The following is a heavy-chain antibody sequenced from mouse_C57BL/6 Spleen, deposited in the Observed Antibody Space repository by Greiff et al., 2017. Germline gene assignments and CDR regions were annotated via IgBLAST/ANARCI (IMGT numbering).Heavy chain of an antibody. D-gene: IGHD3-1*01. CDR3: ARSGTYLYYCDY. Sequence: QVQLQQSGPELVKPGASVKISCKASGYTFTDYYINWVKQRPGQGLAWIGWIYPGSGNTKYNEKFKGKATLTVDTSSSTAYMQLSSLTSEDSAVYFCARSGTYLYYCDYWGQGTTLTVSS. CDR2: IYPGSGNT. CDR1: GYTFTDYY. V-gene: IGHV1-84*01. J-gene: IGHJ2*01.